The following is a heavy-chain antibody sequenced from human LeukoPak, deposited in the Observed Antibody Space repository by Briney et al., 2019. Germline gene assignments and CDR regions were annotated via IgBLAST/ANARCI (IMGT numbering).Heavy chain of an antibody. Sequence: GGSLRLSCAASGSTFSSYAMSWVRQAPGKGLEWVSAISGSGGSTYYADSVKGRFTISRDNSKNTLYLQMNSLRAEDTAVYYCAKDPGMVRGHRAYWGQGTLVTVSS. J-gene: IGHJ4*02. CDR2: ISGSGGST. CDR3: AKDPGMVRGHRAY. CDR1: GSTFSSYA. D-gene: IGHD3-10*01. V-gene: IGHV3-23*01.